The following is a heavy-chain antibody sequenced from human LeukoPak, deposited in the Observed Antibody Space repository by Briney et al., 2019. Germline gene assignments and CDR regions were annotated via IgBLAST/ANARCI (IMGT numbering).Heavy chain of an antibody. J-gene: IGHJ4*02. D-gene: IGHD4-23*01. CDR2: ISAYNGDT. Sequence: GPSVKVSCTVSGYTFISFGISWVRQAPGPGHEGMGWISAYNGDTTYAQRLQGRVTMTTDTSTSTAYMELRSLTSDDTSVYYCARGGGGWYVDYWGQGTLVTVSS. V-gene: IGHV1-18*04. CDR3: ARGGGGWYVDY. CDR1: GYTFISFG.